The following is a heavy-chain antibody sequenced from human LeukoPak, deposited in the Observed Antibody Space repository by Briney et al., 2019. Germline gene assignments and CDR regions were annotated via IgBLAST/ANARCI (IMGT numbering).Heavy chain of an antibody. CDR1: GGTFSSYA. CDR2: IIPIFGTA. CDR3: ARDSISADPNYNWFDP. J-gene: IGHJ5*02. V-gene: IGHV1-69*05. Sequence: SVKVSCKASGGTFSSYAISWVRQAPGQGREWMGRIIPIFGTANYAQKFQGRVTITTDESTSTAYMELSSLRSEDTAVYYCARDSISADPNYNWFDPWGPGTLVTVSS. D-gene: IGHD1-7*01.